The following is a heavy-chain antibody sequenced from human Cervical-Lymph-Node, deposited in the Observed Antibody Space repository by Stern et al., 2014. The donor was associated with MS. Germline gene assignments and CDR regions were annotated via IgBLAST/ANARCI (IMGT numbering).Heavy chain of an antibody. V-gene: IGHV5-51*01. Sequence: EVQLVESGAEVKKPGESLKISCKGSGYSFTANWIAWVRQMPGNGLEWMGIIYPGDSDTRYSPSFQGQVTIAADKSISTAYLQWSSLKASDTAMYYCARDYGDYAFDYWGQGTLVTVSS. CDR2: IYPGDSDT. CDR3: ARDYGDYAFDY. J-gene: IGHJ4*02. D-gene: IGHD4-17*01. CDR1: GYSFTANW.